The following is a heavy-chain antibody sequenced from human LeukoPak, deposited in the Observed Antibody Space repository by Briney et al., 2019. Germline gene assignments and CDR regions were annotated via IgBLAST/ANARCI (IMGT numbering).Heavy chain of an antibody. CDR3: AKDDASGSYNDY. V-gene: IGHV3-23*01. J-gene: IGHJ4*02. D-gene: IGHD3-10*01. CDR1: GFTFSSYS. Sequence: GGSLRLSCAASGFTFSSYSMNWVRQAPGKGLEWVSTIDASGGDTYYADTVKGRFTISRDNSRNTLYLQMNSLRAEDTAVYYCAKDDASGSYNDYWGQGTLVPVSS. CDR2: IDASGGDT.